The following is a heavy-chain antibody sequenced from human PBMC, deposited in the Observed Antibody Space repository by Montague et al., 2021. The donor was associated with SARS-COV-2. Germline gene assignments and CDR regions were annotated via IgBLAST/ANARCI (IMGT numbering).Heavy chain of an antibody. Sequence: SETLSLTCAVYGASFSGYYYNWIRQPPATGLERIGEINQSGRTNNNPYLNSRVIISVGTSKNQFSLKLSSVTAADTAVYDCAGRSISIWGVTVGDELDYWGQGILVIVSS. CDR2: INQSGRT. CDR1: GASFSGYY. V-gene: IGHV4-34*01. CDR3: AGRSISIWGVTVGDELDY. J-gene: IGHJ4*02. D-gene: IGHD3-16*01.